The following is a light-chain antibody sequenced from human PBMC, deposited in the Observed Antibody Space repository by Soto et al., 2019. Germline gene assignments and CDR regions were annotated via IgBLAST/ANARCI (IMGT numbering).Light chain of an antibody. CDR2: SND. CDR3: SANDDSLGGPV. Sequence: QSVLTQPPSASGTPGQRVTISCSGSNSNVETNYVYWYQQVAGTAPKLLIYSNDQRPSGVADRFSASKSGTSASLEISGLRSEDEADYYCSANDDSLGGPVFGGGTKLTVL. CDR1: NSNVETNY. J-gene: IGLJ2*01. V-gene: IGLV1-47*02.